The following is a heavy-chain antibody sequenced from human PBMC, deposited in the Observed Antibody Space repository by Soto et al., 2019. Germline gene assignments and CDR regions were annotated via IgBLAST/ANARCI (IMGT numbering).Heavy chain of an antibody. J-gene: IGHJ4*02. CDR2: ISYDGSNK. D-gene: IGHD3-22*01. CDR3: AKPRVVSSGYLDY. CDR1: GFTFSSYG. Sequence: GGSLRLSCAASGFTFSSYGMHWVRQAPGKGLEWVAVISYDGSNKYYADSEKGRFTISRDNSKNKLNLQMNSLRSEYMAVYYCAKPRVVSSGYLDYWGQGTLVTVSS. V-gene: IGHV3-30*18.